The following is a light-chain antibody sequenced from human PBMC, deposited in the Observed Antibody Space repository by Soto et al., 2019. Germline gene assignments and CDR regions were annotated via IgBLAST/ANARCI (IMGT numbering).Light chain of an antibody. CDR1: SSNIGSNY. J-gene: IGLJ3*02. Sequence: QSVLTQPPSASGTPGQRVTISCSGSSSNIGSNYVYWYQQLPGTAPKLLIYRNNQRPSGVPDRFSDSKSGTSASLAISGLRSEDEADYYCAAWDDSLNGWVFGGGTKLTVL. V-gene: IGLV1-47*01. CDR3: AAWDDSLNGWV. CDR2: RNN.